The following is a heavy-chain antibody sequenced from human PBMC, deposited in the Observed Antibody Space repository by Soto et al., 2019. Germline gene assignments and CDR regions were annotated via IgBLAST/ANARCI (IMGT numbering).Heavy chain of an antibody. CDR1: GGSISSSSYY. Sequence: SETLSLTCTVSGGSISSSSYYWGWIRQPPGKGLEWIGSIYYSGSTYYNPSLKSRVTISVDTSKNQFSLKLSSVTAADTAVYYCARTITMVRGVKKGLYMDVWGKGTTVTVSS. CDR3: ARTITMVRGVKKGLYMDV. CDR2: IYYSGST. J-gene: IGHJ6*03. D-gene: IGHD3-10*01. V-gene: IGHV4-39*01.